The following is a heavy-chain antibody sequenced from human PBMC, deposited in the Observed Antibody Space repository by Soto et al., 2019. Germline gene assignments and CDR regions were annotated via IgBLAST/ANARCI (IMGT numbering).Heavy chain of an antibody. J-gene: IGHJ6*02. V-gene: IGHV1-69*13. D-gene: IGHD3-9*01. Sequence: SVKVSCKASGGTFSNYAISWVRQAPGQGLEWMGGIVPAFGTPNYAQNLQGRITITADDSTTTVYMDLSSLRSDDTAVYYCARGYYDILTGYYTAYYYGMDVWGQGTTVTVSS. CDR2: IVPAFGTP. CDR1: GGTFSNYA. CDR3: ARGYYDILTGYYTAYYYGMDV.